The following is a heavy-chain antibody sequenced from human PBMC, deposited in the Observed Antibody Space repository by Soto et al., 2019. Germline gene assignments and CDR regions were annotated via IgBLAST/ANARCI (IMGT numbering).Heavy chain of an antibody. CDR1: GGTFSSYA. CDR3: ARPARGVYSAPAYFDY. J-gene: IGHJ4*02. CDR2: IIPIFGTA. Sequence: QVQLVQSGAEVKKPGSSVKVSCKASGGTFSSYAISWVRQAPGQGLEWMGGIIPIFGTANYAQKFQGRVTITAEESTSTAYMELSSLRSEDTAVYYGARPARGVYSAPAYFDYWGQGTLVTVSS. D-gene: IGHD3-10*01. V-gene: IGHV1-69*01.